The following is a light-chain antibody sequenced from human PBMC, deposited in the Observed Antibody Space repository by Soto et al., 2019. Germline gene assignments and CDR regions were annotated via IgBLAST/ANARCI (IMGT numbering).Light chain of an antibody. CDR1: SSDVGGYNH. Sequence: QSVLTQPRSVSGSPGQSVTISCTGTSSDVGGYNHVSWYQQHPGKAPKLMIYDVSKRPSGVPDRFSGSKSGNTASLIMSGLQAEDEADYYCCSYAGSYTYVFGTGTKLTVL. J-gene: IGLJ1*01. CDR2: DVS. CDR3: CSYAGSYTYV. V-gene: IGLV2-11*01.